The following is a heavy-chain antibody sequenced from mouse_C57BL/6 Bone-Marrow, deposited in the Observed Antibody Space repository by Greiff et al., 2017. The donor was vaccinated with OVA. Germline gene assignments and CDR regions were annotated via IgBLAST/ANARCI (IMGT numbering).Heavy chain of an antibody. CDR1: GFTFSSYG. D-gene: IGHD2-5*01. V-gene: IGHV5-6*02. CDR3: ARPNYSNAWFAY. J-gene: IGHJ3*01. Sequence: EVMLVESGGDLVKPGGSLKLSCAASGFTFSSYGLSWVRQTPDKRLEWFATISSGGSYTYYPDSVKGRFTISRDNAKNTLYLQMSSLKSEDTAMYYCARPNYSNAWFAYWGQGTLVTVSA. CDR2: ISSGGSYT.